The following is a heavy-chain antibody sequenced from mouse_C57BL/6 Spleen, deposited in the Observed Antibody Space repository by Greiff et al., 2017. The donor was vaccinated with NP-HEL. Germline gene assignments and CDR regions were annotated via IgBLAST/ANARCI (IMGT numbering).Heavy chain of an antibody. CDR1: GYSFTGYY. CDR3: AIRPPFAY. V-gene: IGHV1-42*01. J-gene: IGHJ3*01. CDR2: INPSTGGT. Sequence: VQLKESGPELVKPGASVKISCKASGYSFTGYYMNWVKQSPEKSLEWIGEINPSTGGTTYNQKFKAKATLTVDKSSSTAYMQLKSLTSEDSAVYYCAIRPPFAYWGQGTLVTVSA. D-gene: IGHD1-2*01.